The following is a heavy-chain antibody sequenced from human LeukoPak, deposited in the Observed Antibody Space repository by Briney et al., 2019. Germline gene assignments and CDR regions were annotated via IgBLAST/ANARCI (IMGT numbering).Heavy chain of an antibody. CDR1: GFTFSSYA. CDR3: AKARESGSYYPYYYYYMDV. J-gene: IGHJ6*03. CDR2: ISGSGGST. D-gene: IGHD1-26*01. V-gene: IGHV3-23*01. Sequence: GGSLRLSCAASGFTFSSYAMSWVRQAPGKGLEWVSAISGSGGSTYYADSVKGRFTISRDNSKNTLYLQMNSLRAEDTAVYYCAKARESGSYYPYYYYYMDVWGKGTTVTVSS.